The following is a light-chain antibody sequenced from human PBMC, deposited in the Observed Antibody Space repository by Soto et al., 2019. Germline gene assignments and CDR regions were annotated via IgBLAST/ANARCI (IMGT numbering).Light chain of an antibody. Sequence: QSVLTQPPSASGTPGQRVTISCSGSSSNIGSNTVNWYQQLPGTAPKLLIYSNNQRPSGVPDRFSGSKSGTSASLAISGLQCEDEADYYCAAWDDSRNGGVFGGGTKVTVL. CDR3: AAWDDSRNGGV. J-gene: IGLJ3*02. CDR1: SSNIGSNT. V-gene: IGLV1-44*01. CDR2: SNN.